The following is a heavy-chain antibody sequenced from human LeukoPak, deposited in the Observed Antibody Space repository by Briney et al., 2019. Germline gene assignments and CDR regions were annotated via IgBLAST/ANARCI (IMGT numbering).Heavy chain of an antibody. Sequence: GSLRLSCAASGFTFSSYWMHWVCQAPGKGPVWVSRINNDGSGTTYADSVKGRFTISRDDAKNTLYLQMNSLRAEDTAVYYCARDYTGYSSSWYAFGIWGQGTMVTVSS. CDR2: INNDGSGT. J-gene: IGHJ3*02. D-gene: IGHD6-13*01. V-gene: IGHV3-74*01. CDR3: ARDYTGYSSSWYAFGI. CDR1: GFTFSSYW.